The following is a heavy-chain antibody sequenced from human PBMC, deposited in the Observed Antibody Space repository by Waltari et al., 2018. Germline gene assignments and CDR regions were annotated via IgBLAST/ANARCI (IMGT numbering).Heavy chain of an antibody. Sequence: QVQLVESGGGVVQPGRSLRLSCAASGFTFSSYAMHWVRQAPGKGLEWVAVISYDGSNKYYAASVKGRFTISRDNSKNTLYLQMNSLRAEDTAVYYCARGRTITVGGVITGHAFDIWGQGTMVTVSS. CDR3: ARGRTITVGGVITGHAFDI. CDR1: GFTFSSYA. V-gene: IGHV3-30*01. J-gene: IGHJ3*02. D-gene: IGHD3-16*02. CDR2: ISYDGSNK.